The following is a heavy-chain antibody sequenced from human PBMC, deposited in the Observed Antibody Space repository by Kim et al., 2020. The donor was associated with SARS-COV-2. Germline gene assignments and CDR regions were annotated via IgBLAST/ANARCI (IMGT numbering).Heavy chain of an antibody. V-gene: IGHV4-39*01. Sequence: SETLSLTCTVSGGSISSSSYYWGWIRQPPGKGLVWIGSIYYSGRTYYNPSLNSRVTISVDTSKNQFSLKLSSVTAADTAVYYCARRVCSSTSCYGGYYYYGMDVWGQGTTVTVSS. J-gene: IGHJ6*02. CDR2: IYYSGRT. CDR1: GGSISSSSYY. CDR3: ARRVCSSTSCYGGYYYYGMDV. D-gene: IGHD2-2*01.